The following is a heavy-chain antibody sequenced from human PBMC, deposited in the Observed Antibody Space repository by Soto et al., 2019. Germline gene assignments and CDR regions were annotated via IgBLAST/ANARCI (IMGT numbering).Heavy chain of an antibody. CDR3: ARGRASGSYYLLDY. V-gene: IGHV1-8*01. J-gene: IGHJ4*02. D-gene: IGHD3-10*01. CDR2: INPNSGNI. Sequence: AAVKVSCKASGNTFTSYDINWVRQATGHGLEWMGWINPNSGNIGYAQKFQGRVTMTRDTAIRTAYMEVSRLRSDDTAVYYCARGRASGSYYLLDYWGQGTLVTVSS. CDR1: GNTFTSYD.